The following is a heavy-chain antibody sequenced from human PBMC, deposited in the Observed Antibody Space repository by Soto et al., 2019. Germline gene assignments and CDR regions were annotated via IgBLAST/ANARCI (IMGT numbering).Heavy chain of an antibody. CDR1: GFTFSSYG. D-gene: IGHD6-13*01. CDR3: AKGFGIAAASAFDI. CDR2: ISYDGSNK. J-gene: IGHJ3*02. V-gene: IGHV3-30*18. Sequence: PVGSLRLSCAASGFTFSSYGMHWVRQAPGKGLEWVAVISYDGSNKYYADSVKGRFTISRDNSKNTLYLQMNSLRAEDTAVYYCAKGFGIAAASAFDIWGQGTMVTVS.